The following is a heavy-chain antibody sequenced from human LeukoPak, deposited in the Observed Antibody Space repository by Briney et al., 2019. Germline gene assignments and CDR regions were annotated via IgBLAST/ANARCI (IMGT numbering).Heavy chain of an antibody. V-gene: IGHV4-61*02. CDR3: ARALDNMLTGYAFDI. Sequence: PSQTLSLTCTVSGGSISSDAYYLSWIRQTAGKGLEWIGRVYASGNSNSNPSLKSRVTISMDTSKNQFSLRLTSVTAADTAVYYCARALDNMLTGYAFDIWGQGAMVTVSS. CDR2: VYASGNS. D-gene: IGHD3-9*01. CDR1: GGSISSDAYY. J-gene: IGHJ3*02.